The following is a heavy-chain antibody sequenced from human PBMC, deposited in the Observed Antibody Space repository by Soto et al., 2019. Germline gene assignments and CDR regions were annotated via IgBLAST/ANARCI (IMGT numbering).Heavy chain of an antibody. Sequence: PSETLSLTCTVSGGSISSCDFYWGWIRQPPGKGMEWIGSIYYSGSTNYNPSLKSRVTISVDTSKNQFSLKLSSVTAADTAVYYCARDTTAGPYNWFDPWGQGTLVTVSS. D-gene: IGHD4-4*01. CDR2: IYYSGST. CDR1: GGSISSCDFY. CDR3: ARDTTAGPYNWFDP. V-gene: IGHV4-39*07. J-gene: IGHJ5*02.